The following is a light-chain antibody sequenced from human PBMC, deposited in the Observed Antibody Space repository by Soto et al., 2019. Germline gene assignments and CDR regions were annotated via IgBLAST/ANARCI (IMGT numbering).Light chain of an antibody. CDR2: DVT. V-gene: IGLV2-8*01. CDR1: SSDIGGYNS. CDR3: CSYAGSRTFV. Sequence: QSVLTQSPSASGSPGQSVTISCTGTSSDIGGYNSVSWYQQHPGKAPKVMIYDVTKRPSGVPDRFSGSKSGNTASLTISGLRAEDEAHYHCCSYAGSRTFVFGGGTKVTVL. J-gene: IGLJ3*02.